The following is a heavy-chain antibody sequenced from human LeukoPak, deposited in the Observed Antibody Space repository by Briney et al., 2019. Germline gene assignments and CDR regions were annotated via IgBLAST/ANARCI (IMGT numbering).Heavy chain of an antibody. CDR3: AKDDASFRYFQQ. Sequence: GGSLRLSCAASGFTFISYGMHWVRQAPGKGLEWVAVISYDGSDKYYADSVKGRFTISRDNSKNTLYLQMNSLRAEDTAVSSCAKDDASFRYFQQWGQGTLVTVP. CDR1: GFTFISYG. V-gene: IGHV3-30*18. J-gene: IGHJ1*01. CDR2: ISYDGSDK.